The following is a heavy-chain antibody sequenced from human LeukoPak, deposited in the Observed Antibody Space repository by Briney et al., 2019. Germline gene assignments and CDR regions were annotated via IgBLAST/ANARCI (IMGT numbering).Heavy chain of an antibody. CDR1: GGSISSGGYY. V-gene: IGHV4-30-2*01. CDR3: ARGGSKGLFDY. CDR2: IYHSGST. J-gene: IGHJ4*02. D-gene: IGHD3-16*01. Sequence: SETLSLTCTVSGGSISSGGYYWSWIRQPPGKGLEWIGYIYHSGSTYYNPSLKSRVTISVDRSKNQFSLKLSSVTAADTAVYYCARGGSKGLFDYWGQGTLVTVSS.